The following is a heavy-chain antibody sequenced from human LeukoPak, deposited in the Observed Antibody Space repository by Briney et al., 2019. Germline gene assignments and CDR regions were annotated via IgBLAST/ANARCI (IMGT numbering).Heavy chain of an antibody. D-gene: IGHD1-14*01. CDR2: ISYDGSNK. J-gene: IGHJ5*02. CDR1: GSTFSSYA. CDR3: ARDLFRGSTGNNWFDP. Sequence: GGSLRLSCAASGSTFSSYAMHWVRQAPGKGLEWVAVISYDGSNKYYADSVKGRFTISRDNSKNTLYLQMNSLRAEDTAVYYCARDLFRGSTGNNWFDPWGQGTLVTVSS. V-gene: IGHV3-30*01.